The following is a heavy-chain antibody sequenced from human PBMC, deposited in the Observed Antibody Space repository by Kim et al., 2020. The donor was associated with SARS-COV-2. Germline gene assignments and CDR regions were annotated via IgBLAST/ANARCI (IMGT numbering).Heavy chain of an antibody. V-gene: IGHV4-34*01. Sequence: ETLSLTCAVYGGSFSGYYWSWIRQPPGKGLEWIGEINHSGSTNYNPSLKSRVTISVDTSKNQFSLKLSSVTAADTAVYYCARGYYYDSSGYGPDAFDIWGQGTMVTVSS. CDR3: ARGYYYDSSGYGPDAFDI. CDR2: INHSGST. J-gene: IGHJ3*02. D-gene: IGHD3-22*01. CDR1: GGSFSGYY.